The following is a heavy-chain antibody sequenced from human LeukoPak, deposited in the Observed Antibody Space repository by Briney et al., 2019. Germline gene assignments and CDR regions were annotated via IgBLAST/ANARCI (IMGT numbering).Heavy chain of an antibody. CDR1: GYTFTSYY. D-gene: IGHD1-7*01. Sequence: ASVKVSCMASGYTFTSYYMHWVRQAPGQGLEWMGLINPSGGSTSYAQKFQGRVTMTRDMSTSTVYMELSSLRSEDTAVYYCAREFDWNYHSLDYWGQGTLVTVSS. V-gene: IGHV1-46*01. CDR2: INPSGGST. J-gene: IGHJ4*02. CDR3: AREFDWNYHSLDY.